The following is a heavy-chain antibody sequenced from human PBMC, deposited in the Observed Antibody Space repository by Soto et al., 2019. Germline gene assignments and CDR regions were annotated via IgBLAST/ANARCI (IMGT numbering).Heavy chain of an antibody. D-gene: IGHD3-3*01. CDR2: ISAYNGNT. V-gene: IGHV1-18*01. J-gene: IGHJ6*02. Sequence: QVQLVQSGAEVKKPGASVKVSCKASGYTFTSYGISWVRQAPGQGLEWMGWISAYNGNTNYAQKLQGRVTMTTDTSPSTAYMELRSLRSDDTAVYYCARDKYDFWSGHPRYYYYGMDVWGQGTTVTVSS. CDR3: ARDKYDFWSGHPRYYYYGMDV. CDR1: GYTFTSYG.